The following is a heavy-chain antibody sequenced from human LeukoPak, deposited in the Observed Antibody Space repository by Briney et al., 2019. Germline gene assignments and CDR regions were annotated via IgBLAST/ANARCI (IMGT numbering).Heavy chain of an antibody. CDR1: GFTFTSYA. V-gene: IGHV3-21*01. Sequence: PGGSLRLSCTASGFTFTSYAMTWVRQAPGKGLEWVSGISGSGGHAYNADSVEGRFTISRDNAKNSLYLQMNSLRAEDTAVYYCARGTSDSRVTPTRYWGQGTVVTVSS. CDR2: ISGSGGHA. D-gene: IGHD3-22*01. J-gene: IGHJ4*02. CDR3: ARGTSDSRVTPTRY.